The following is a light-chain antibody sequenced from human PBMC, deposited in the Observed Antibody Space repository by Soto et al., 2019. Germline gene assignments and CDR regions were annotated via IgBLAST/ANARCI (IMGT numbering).Light chain of an antibody. CDR2: GNT. CDR1: ITNIWAGYG. CDR3: QSYDSTLSARYV. Sequence: QSVLTHPPSVSWAPGQRVSISFTGSITNIWAGYGVHWYQQRPVTAPKLLIVGNTIRPSGFPDRFSASTSGTSSSLAITGLQAEDEGDYYFQSYDSTLSARYVFGTGTKVPVL. V-gene: IGLV1-40*01. J-gene: IGLJ1*01.